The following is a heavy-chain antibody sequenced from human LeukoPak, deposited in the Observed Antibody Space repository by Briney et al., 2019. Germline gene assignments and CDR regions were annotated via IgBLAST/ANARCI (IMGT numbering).Heavy chain of an antibody. J-gene: IGHJ4*02. CDR1: GGSISSRSYY. CDR3: ARGEKVLDYLDY. D-gene: IGHD3-16*01. Sequence: SETLSLTCTVSGGSISSRSYYWGWIRQPPGKGLVWIGKISDSGNSYYSPSLRSRVTISIDTSKNQFSLKLSSVTATDTAVYYCARGEKVLDYLDYWGQGTLVTVSS. V-gene: IGHV4-39*01. CDR2: ISDSGNS.